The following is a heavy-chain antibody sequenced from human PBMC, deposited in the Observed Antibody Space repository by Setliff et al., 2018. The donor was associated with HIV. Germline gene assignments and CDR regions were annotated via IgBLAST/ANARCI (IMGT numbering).Heavy chain of an antibody. CDR1: GFTFSDYY. CDR3: ARDRAYCSSGSCYRPLVYYFYYMDV. Sequence: GASVKVSCKASGFTFSDYYMHWVRQAPGQGLEWMGWVRPYNADKNYAQKFQARVTMTSDTSISTAYLELSGLTSDDTAIYYCARDRAYCSSGSCYRPLVYYFYYMDVWGTGTTVTVSS. D-gene: IGHD2-15*01. V-gene: IGHV1-2*02. CDR2: VRPYNADK. J-gene: IGHJ6*03.